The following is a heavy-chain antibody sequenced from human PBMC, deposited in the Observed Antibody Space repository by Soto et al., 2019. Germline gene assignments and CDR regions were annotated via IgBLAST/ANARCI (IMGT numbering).Heavy chain of an antibody. J-gene: IGHJ5*02. CDR3: ARLWFDP. CDR1: GFTVSSNY. Sequence: GGSLRLSCAASGFTVSSNYMSWVRQAPGKGLEWVSVIYTGGSTYYADSVKGRFTISRDSSKNTLYLQMNSLRAEDTAVYYCARLWFDPWGQGTLVTVSS. CDR2: IYTGGST. V-gene: IGHV3-53*01.